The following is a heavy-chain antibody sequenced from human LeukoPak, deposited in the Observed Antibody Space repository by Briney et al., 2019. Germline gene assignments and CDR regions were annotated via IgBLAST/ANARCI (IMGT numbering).Heavy chain of an antibody. J-gene: IGHJ4*02. Sequence: ASVKLFCEASGYTFTSYGISGVRQAPGQGLEWMGWISAYNGNTKYAQKLHSRDTMTTDTTTDTAYMELRSLRSDDSAVYYCARDLGMATNDYWGQGTLVTVSS. D-gene: IGHD5-24*01. CDR3: ARDLGMATNDY. CDR2: ISAYNGNT. V-gene: IGHV1-18*01. CDR1: GYTFTSYG.